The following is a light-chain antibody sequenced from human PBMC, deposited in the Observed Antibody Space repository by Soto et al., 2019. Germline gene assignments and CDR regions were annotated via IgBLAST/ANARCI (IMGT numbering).Light chain of an antibody. CDR2: WAS. Sequence: DIVLTQSPDSLAVSLGERATINCKSSQTVLHGSNYLAWYQQKPGQAPKLLIYWASTRESGVPDRFSGSGSGTDFTLPISNLQAEDVAVYYCQQYYTTPVTFGQGTKVEIK. V-gene: IGKV4-1*01. J-gene: IGKJ1*01. CDR3: QQYYTTPVT. CDR1: QTVLHGSNY.